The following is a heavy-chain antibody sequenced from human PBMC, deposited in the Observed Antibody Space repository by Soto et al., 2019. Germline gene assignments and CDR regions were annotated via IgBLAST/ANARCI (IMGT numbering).Heavy chain of an antibody. CDR3: AREVRGGFTGIFDQ. CDR2: IYTDGTT. V-gene: IGHV4-4*07. D-gene: IGHD2-15*01. CDR1: GDSISDYFY. J-gene: IGHJ4*02. Sequence: QVQLQGSGPGQVKPSETLSLTYTVSGDSISDYFYWSWIRQPAGMGLEWIGRIYTDGTTKYNPSLKSRVTLSLDKSKNQFSLRLSSVTAADTAVYYFAREVRGGFTGIFDQWGRGSRVTVSS.